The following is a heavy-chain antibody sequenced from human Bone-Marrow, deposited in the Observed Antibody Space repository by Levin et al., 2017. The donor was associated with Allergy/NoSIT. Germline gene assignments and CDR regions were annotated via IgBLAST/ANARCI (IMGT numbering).Heavy chain of an antibody. J-gene: IGHJ4*02. CDR1: GFTFSSYA. V-gene: IGHV3-30-3*01. Sequence: GGSRRLSCAASGFTFSSYAMHWVRQAPGKGLEWVAVISYDGSNKYYADSVKGRFTISRDNSKNTLYLQMNSLRAEDTAVYYCARDLPRYWGQGTLVTVSS. CDR3: ARDLPRY. CDR2: ISYDGSNK.